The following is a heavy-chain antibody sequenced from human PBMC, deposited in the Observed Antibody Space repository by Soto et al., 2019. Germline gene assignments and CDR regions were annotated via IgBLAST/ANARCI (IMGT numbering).Heavy chain of an antibody. Sequence: SLRLSCAASGFTFSSYGMHWVRQAPGKGLEWVAVISYDGSNKYYADSVKGRFTISRDNSKNTLYLQMNSLRAEDTAVYYCAKDRRGYCSSTSCYRPPRYYYYGMDVWGQGATVTVSS. J-gene: IGHJ6*02. CDR2: ISYDGSNK. CDR1: GFTFSSYG. CDR3: AKDRRGYCSSTSCYRPPRYYYYGMDV. D-gene: IGHD2-2*02. V-gene: IGHV3-30*18.